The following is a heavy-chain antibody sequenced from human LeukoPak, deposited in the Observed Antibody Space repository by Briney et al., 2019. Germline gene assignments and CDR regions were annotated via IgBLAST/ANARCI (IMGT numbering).Heavy chain of an antibody. Sequence: PGGSLRLSCAASGFTFSSYAMSWVRQAPGKGLEWVAVISYDGSNKYYADSVKGRFTISRDNSKNTLYLQMNSLRAEDTAVYYCARDRGGGAYSRYNYGMDVWGQGTTVTVSS. D-gene: IGHD5-18*01. CDR3: ARDRGGGAYSRYNYGMDV. CDR1: GFTFSSYA. CDR2: ISYDGSNK. J-gene: IGHJ6*02. V-gene: IGHV3-30*01.